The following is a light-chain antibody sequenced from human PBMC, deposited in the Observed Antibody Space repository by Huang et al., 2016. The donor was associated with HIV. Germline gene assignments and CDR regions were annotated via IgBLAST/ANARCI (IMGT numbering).Light chain of an antibody. CDR2: DAS. CDR3: QQRSNWP. J-gene: IGKJ4*01. Sequence: IVLTQSPATLSLSPGERANLSCRASQRVSSYLACYQQKPGQAPRLLIYDASYRATGMRARFSGSGSGTDFTSTVSSLEPEDFEVYYCQQRSNWPFGGGTKVEIK. CDR1: QRVSSY. V-gene: IGKV3-11*01.